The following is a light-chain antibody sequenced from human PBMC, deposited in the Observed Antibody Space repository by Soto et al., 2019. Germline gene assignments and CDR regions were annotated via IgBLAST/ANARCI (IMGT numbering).Light chain of an antibody. Sequence: QLVLTQPASVSGSPGQSITISCTGTSSDVGSYNLVSWYQQHPGKAPKLMIYEGSKRPSGVSNRFSGSKSGNTASLTISGLQPEDEADYYCCSYAGSSTHAVFGGGNQLTVL. CDR1: SSDVGSYNL. CDR3: CSYAGSSTHAV. CDR2: EGS. V-gene: IGLV2-23*01. J-gene: IGLJ7*01.